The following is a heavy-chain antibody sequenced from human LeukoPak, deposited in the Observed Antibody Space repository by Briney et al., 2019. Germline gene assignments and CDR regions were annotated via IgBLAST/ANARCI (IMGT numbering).Heavy chain of an antibody. D-gene: IGHD5-12*01. CDR1: GGSFSGYY. CDR2: INHSGST. CDR3: ARGPSGYDPPFSSLFDP. J-gene: IGHJ5*02. V-gene: IGHV4-34*01. Sequence: SETLSLTCAVYGGSFSGYYWSWIRQPPGKGLEWIGEINHSGSTNYNPSLKSRVTISVDTSKNQFSLQLSSVTAADTAVYYCARGPSGYDPPFSSLFDPWGQGTLVTVSS.